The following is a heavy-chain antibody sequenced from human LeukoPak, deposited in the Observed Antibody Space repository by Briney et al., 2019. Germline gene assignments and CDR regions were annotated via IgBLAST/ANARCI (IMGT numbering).Heavy chain of an antibody. Sequence: GGSLRLSCAASGFIVSSNYMSWVRQAPGKGLEWVSTIYSGGSTYYADSVKGRFTISRDNSQNKLYLQMNSLRAEDMAVYYCARAATLAGPFDYWGQGTLVTVSA. V-gene: IGHV3-53*01. D-gene: IGHD6-13*01. J-gene: IGHJ4*02. CDR2: IYSGGST. CDR3: ARAATLAGPFDY. CDR1: GFIVSSNY.